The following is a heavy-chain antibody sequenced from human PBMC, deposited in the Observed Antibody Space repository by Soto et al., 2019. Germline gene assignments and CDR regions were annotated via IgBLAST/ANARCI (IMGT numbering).Heavy chain of an antibody. Sequence: GESLKISCKGSGYSFTSYWIGWVRQMPGKGLEWMGLIYPGDSDTRYSPSFQGQVTISADKSISTAYLQWSSLKASDTSMYYCARQKGSSSSAFDIWGQGTMVTVSS. CDR3: ARQKGSSSSAFDI. V-gene: IGHV5-51*01. CDR1: GYSFTSYW. D-gene: IGHD6-6*01. J-gene: IGHJ3*02. CDR2: IYPGDSDT.